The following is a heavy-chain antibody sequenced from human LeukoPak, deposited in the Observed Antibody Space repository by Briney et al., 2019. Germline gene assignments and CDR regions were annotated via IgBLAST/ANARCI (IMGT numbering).Heavy chain of an antibody. CDR3: TKRVKYGGTWDHFAD. D-gene: IGHD1-26*01. CDR1: GFTFSTYA. V-gene: IGHV3-23*01. J-gene: IGHJ4*02. CDR2: ISGSGGTT. Sequence: GGSLRLSCTASGFTFSTYAMSWVRQAPGKGLEWVSGISGSGGTTYYADSVKGRFTISRDNSKNTLYLQMNSLRVEDTALYYCTKRVKYGGTWDHFADWGQGTLVTVSS.